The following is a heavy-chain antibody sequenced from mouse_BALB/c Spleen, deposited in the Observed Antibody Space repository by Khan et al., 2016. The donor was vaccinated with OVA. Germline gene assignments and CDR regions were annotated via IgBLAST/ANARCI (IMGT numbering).Heavy chain of an antibody. CDR3: AREGLRGFAMDY. D-gene: IGHD2-4*01. Sequence: QVQLQQPGPELVKPGASVKISCKTSGYTFTSYDINWVKQRPGQGLEWIGWIYPGDGSSKYNEKLKGKATLTADTSSRLAYMQLTSMSSENSASYSCAREGLRGFAMDYWGQGTSVTVSS. V-gene: IGHV1S56*01. J-gene: IGHJ4*01. CDR1: GYTFTSYD. CDR2: IYPGDGSS.